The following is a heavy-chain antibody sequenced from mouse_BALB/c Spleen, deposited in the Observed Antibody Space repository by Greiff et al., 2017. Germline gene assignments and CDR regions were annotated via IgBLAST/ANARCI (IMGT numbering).Heavy chain of an antibody. CDR1: GFTFSDYY. D-gene: IGHD1-1*01. Sequence: EVQGVESGGGLVKPGGSLKLSCAASGFTFSDYYMYWVRQTPEKRLEWVATISDGGSYTYYPDSVKGRFTISRDNAKNNLYLQMSSLKSEDTAMYYCARGSSSYDYFDYWGQGTTLTVSS. CDR3: ARGSSSYDYFDY. V-gene: IGHV5-4*02. J-gene: IGHJ2*01. CDR2: ISDGGSYT.